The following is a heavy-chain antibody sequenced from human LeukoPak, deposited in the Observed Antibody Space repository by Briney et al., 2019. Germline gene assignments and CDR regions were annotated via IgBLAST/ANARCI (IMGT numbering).Heavy chain of an antibody. Sequence: SETLSLTCTVSGGSISSSSYYWGWIRQPPGKGLEWIGSIYYSGSTHYNPSLKSRVTISVDTSKNQFSLNLNSVSAADTAVYYCAGAPNQDFFDYWGRGTLVTVSS. J-gene: IGHJ4*02. CDR2: IYYSGST. CDR1: GGSISSSSYY. D-gene: IGHD3-10*01. V-gene: IGHV4-39*07. CDR3: AGAPNQDFFDY.